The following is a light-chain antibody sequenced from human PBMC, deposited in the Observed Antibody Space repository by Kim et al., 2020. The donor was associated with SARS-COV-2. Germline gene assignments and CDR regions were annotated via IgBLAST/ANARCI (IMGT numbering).Light chain of an antibody. CDR2: DTS. CDR1: QDIWHY. J-gene: IGKJ5*01. CDR3: HHYRTFPVT. Sequence: ASIGDRLIITGRASQDIWHYVAWFQQKPGKAPKSLFFDTSKLHSGVPSRFSGSGSGTEFTLTIYDLHPEDFATYYCHHYRTFPVTFGQGTRLEIK. V-gene: IGKV1-16*01.